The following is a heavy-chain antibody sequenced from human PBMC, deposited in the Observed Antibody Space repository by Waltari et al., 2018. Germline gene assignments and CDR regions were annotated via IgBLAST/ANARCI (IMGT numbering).Heavy chain of an antibody. CDR3: VKDGGMSAIGVP. J-gene: IGHJ5*02. CDR2: ISWDSGRM. Sequence: EVQLVESGGGLVQPGRSLRLSCETSGFIFENYDIHWVRQAPGKGLEWVSSISWDSGRMGYADSVKGRFTISRNNAKNSLFLQMNSLRVEDTAFYYCVKDGGMSAIGVPWGQGTLVTVSA. V-gene: IGHV3-9*01. CDR1: GFIFENYD. D-gene: IGHD2-8*01.